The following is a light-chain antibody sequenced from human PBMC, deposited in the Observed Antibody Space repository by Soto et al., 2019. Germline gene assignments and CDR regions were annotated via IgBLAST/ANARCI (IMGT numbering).Light chain of an antibody. CDR2: DAS. J-gene: IGKJ1*01. CDR1: QSITTY. V-gene: IGKV1-5*01. CDR3: QQYNSYPRT. Sequence: DIQMTQSPSSLSASVVDRVTITCRASQSITTYLNWYQHKPGKAPKLLIYDASSLESGVPSRFSGSGSGTEFTLTISSLQPDDFATYYCQQYNSYPRTFGQGTKVDIK.